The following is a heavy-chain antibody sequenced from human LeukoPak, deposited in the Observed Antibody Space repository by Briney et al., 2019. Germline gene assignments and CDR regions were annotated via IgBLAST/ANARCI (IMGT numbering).Heavy chain of an antibody. CDR2: ISGTGFTT. V-gene: IGHV3-23*01. CDR3: AKDGYNWIAFDD. CDR1: GFTLSTYA. J-gene: IGHJ4*02. D-gene: IGHD1-20*01. Sequence: GGSLRLSCAASGFTLSTYAMHWVRQAPGKWLEWVAYISGTGFTTYYADSVKGRFTISSDSSKNTLFLQMNSLRAEDTAIYYCAKDGYNWIAFDDWGQGTLVTVSS.